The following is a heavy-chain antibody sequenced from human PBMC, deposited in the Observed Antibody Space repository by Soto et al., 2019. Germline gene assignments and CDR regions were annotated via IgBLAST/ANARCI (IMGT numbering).Heavy chain of an antibody. Sequence: ASGKASCKASGYTFTSYGISWVRQARGQGLEWMGWISAYNGNTNYAQKLQGRVTMTTDTSTSTAYMELRSLRSDETAVYYCARVGVAAARYYDYGIHVWRHGTRLTISS. D-gene: IGHD6-13*01. V-gene: IGHV1-18*04. J-gene: IGHJ6*02. CDR3: ARVGVAAARYYDYGIHV. CDR1: GYTFTSYG. CDR2: ISAYNGNT.